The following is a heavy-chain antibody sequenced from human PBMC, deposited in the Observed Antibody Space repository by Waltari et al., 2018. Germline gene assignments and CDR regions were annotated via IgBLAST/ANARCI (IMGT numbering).Heavy chain of an antibody. CDR3: ARGGGLAVASYTFDY. J-gene: IGHJ4*02. V-gene: IGHV4-4*07. CDR2: IYTSGSI. Sequence: QVQLQESGPGLVKPSETLSLTCTVSGGSINNNYWSWIRQPAGKGLEWIGRIYTSGSINYNPSLKSRITMSVDTSKNQFSLKLTSVTAADTAVYYCARGGGLAVASYTFDYWGQGTLVTASS. D-gene: IGHD6-13*01. CDR1: GGSINNNY.